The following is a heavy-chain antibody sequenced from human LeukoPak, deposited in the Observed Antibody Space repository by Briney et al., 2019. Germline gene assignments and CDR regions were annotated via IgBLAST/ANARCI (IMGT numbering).Heavy chain of an antibody. CDR2: IKQDGSEE. J-gene: IGHJ4*02. CDR3: ARDKVVGPSNFDY. Sequence: PGGSLRLSCAASGFTFSSDSMNWVRQAPGKGREWGANIKQDGSEEYYVDSVKGRFTISRDNAKNSLYLQMNRLRAEDTAVYYCARDKVVGPSNFDYWGQGTLVTVSS. D-gene: IGHD1-26*01. V-gene: IGHV3-7*01. CDR1: GFTFSSDS.